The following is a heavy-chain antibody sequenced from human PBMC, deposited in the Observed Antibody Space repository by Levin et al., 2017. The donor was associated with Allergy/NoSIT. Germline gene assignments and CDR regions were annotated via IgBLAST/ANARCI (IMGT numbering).Heavy chain of an antibody. CDR2: IYSGGST. Sequence: GESLKISCAASGFTISSHYMSWVRQAPGKGLEWVSVIYSGGSTYYADSVKGRFTISRDNSKNTLYLQMNSLRAEDTAVYYCATRITISSSYYYGMDVWGQGTTVTVSS. CDR3: ATRITISSSYYYGMDV. D-gene: IGHD3-3*01. V-gene: IGHV3-53*01. J-gene: IGHJ6*02. CDR1: GFTISSHY.